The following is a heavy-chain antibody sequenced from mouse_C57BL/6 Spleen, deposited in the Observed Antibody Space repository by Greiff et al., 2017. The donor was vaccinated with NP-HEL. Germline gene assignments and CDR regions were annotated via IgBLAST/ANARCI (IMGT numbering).Heavy chain of an antibody. CDR1: GFNIKDYY. CDR2: IDPEDGET. J-gene: IGHJ2*01. D-gene: IGHD1-1*01. V-gene: IGHV14-2*01. CDR3: VRPHYYGSSGDY. Sequence: VQLKQSGAELVKPGASVKLSCTASGFNIKDYYMHWVKQRTEQGLEWIGRIDPEDGETKYAPKFQDKATITADTSSNTAYLQLSSLTSEDTAVYYCVRPHYYGSSGDYWGQGTTLTVSS.